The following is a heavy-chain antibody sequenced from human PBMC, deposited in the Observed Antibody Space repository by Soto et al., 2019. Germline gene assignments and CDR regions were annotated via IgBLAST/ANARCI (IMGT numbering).Heavy chain of an antibody. Sequence: QVQLQESGPGLVKPSQTLSLTCTVSGGSISSGDYYWSWIRQPPGKGLEWIGYIYYSGSTYYNPSLKSRVTISVDTSKNQFSLKLSSVTAADTAVYYCARETPHYYDSSGYLDAFDIWGQGTMVTVSS. V-gene: IGHV4-30-4*01. D-gene: IGHD3-22*01. CDR2: IYYSGST. J-gene: IGHJ3*02. CDR3: ARETPHYYDSSGYLDAFDI. CDR1: GGSISSGDYY.